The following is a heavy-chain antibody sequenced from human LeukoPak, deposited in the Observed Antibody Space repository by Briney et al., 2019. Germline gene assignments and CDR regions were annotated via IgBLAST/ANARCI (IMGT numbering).Heavy chain of an antibody. J-gene: IGHJ6*03. CDR3: ARAPTFAPLYYYYYMDV. CDR2: INHSGST. CDR1: GGSFSGYY. Sequence: PSETLSLTCAVYGGSFSGYYWSWIRQPPGKGLEWIGEINHSGSTNYNPSLKSRVTISVDTSKNQFSLKLSSVTAADTAVYYCARAPTFAPLYYYYYMDVWGKGTTVTISS. D-gene: IGHD2/OR15-2a*01. V-gene: IGHV4-34*01.